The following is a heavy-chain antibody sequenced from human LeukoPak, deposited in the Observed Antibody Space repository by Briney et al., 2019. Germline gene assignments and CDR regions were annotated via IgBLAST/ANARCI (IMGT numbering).Heavy chain of an antibody. CDR2: VSDTGST. J-gene: IGHJ4*01. CDR1: GGSINSYY. Sequence: SETLSLTCTVSGGSINSYYWSWIRQPPGKGLEWIGYVSDTGSTNYNPSLKSRVTISVDTSKNQFYLKLTSVTAADTAVYYCARTTTTFDDWGHGTLVTVSS. CDR3: ARTTTTFDD. D-gene: IGHD4-11*01. V-gene: IGHV4-59*01.